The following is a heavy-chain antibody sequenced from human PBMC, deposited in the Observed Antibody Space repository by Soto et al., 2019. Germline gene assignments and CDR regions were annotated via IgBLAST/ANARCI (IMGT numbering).Heavy chain of an antibody. CDR2: IYTSGST. Sequence: QVQLQESGPGLVKPSETLSLTCTVSGGSISSYYWSWIRQPAGKGLEWIGRIYTSGSTNYNPSLKSRGTMSVDTSKNQFSLKLSSVTAADTAVYYCAREGYYYDSSGYYHAFDIWGQGTMVTVSS. CDR3: AREGYYYDSSGYYHAFDI. J-gene: IGHJ3*02. D-gene: IGHD3-22*01. V-gene: IGHV4-4*07. CDR1: GGSISSYY.